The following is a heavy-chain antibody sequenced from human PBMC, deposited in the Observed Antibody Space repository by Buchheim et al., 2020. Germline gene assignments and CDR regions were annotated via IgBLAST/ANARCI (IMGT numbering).Heavy chain of an antibody. CDR1: GFTFSSYG. V-gene: IGHV3-30*18. J-gene: IGHJ4*02. CDR2: ISYDGSNK. D-gene: IGHD6-6*01. CDR3: AKDSYEQLASPLDY. Sequence: QVQLVESGGGVVQPGRSLRLSCAASGFTFSSYGMHWVRQAPGKGLEWVAVISYDGSNKYYADSVKGRFTISRDNSKNTLYLQMNSLRAEDTAVYYCAKDSYEQLASPLDYWGQGTL.